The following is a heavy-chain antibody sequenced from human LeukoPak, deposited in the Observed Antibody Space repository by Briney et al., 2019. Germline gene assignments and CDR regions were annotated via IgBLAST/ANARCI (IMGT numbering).Heavy chain of an antibody. CDR1: GFTFSDYY. CDR3: ARGGAVAGLY. V-gene: IGHV3-11*04. Sequence: PGGSLRLSCAASGFTFSDYYMSWVRQAPGKGLEWVSYISSSGNTVYYPDSVKGRFTISRDNAKNSLYLQMNSLKGEDTAVYYCARGGAVAGLYWGQGTLVTVSS. D-gene: IGHD6-19*01. CDR2: ISSSGNTV. J-gene: IGHJ4*02.